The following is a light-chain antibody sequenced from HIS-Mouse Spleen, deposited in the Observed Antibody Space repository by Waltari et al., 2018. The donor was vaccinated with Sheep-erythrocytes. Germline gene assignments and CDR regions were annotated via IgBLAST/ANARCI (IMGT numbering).Light chain of an antibody. J-gene: IGLJ2*01. V-gene: IGLV1-40*01. CDR1: TSNIGAGYD. Sequence: QSVLTQPPSVSGAPGQRVTISCPGSTSNIGAGYDVHWYQQLPGTAPKLLIYGNSNRPSGVPDRFSGSKSGTSASLAITGLQAEDDADYYCQSYDSSLSGSVFGGGTKLTVL. CDR2: GNS. CDR3: QSYDSSLSGSV.